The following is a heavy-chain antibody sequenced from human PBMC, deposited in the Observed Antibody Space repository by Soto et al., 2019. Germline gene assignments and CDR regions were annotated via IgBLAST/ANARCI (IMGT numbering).Heavy chain of an antibody. CDR3: SLADRYYGMDV. D-gene: IGHD2-21*01. J-gene: IGHJ6*02. V-gene: IGHV3-23*01. Sequence: EVQLLESGGGLVQPGGSLRLSCAASGFTFSSYAMSWVRQAPGKGLEWVSSISTSGGSTYYADSVKGRFTISRDNSNNTLDLQMNSLIAEDTAVYYCSLADRYYGMDVWGLGTTVTVSS. CDR1: GFTFSSYA. CDR2: ISTSGGST.